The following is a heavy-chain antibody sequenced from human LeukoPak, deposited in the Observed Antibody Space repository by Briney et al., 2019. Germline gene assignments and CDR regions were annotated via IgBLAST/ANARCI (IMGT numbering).Heavy chain of an antibody. J-gene: IGHJ6*04. CDR3: ARSRTRIAAAGTSPIYYYYGMDV. V-gene: IGHV5-10-1*01. CDR2: IDPSGSYT. Sequence: GASVKVSCKASGYTFTSYGISWVRQAPGQGLEWMGRIDPSGSYTNYSPSFQGHVTISADKSISTAYLQWSSLKASDTAMYYCARSRTRIAAAGTSPIYYYYGMDVWGKGTTVTVSS. D-gene: IGHD6-13*01. CDR1: GYTFTSYG.